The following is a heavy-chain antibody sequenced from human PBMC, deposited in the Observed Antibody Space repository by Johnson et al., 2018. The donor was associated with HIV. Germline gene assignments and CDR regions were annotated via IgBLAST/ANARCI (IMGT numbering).Heavy chain of an antibody. CDR2: IKQDGSDK. D-gene: IGHD3-10*01. J-gene: IGHJ3*02. CDR1: GFTFSSYW. Sequence: VQLVESGGGLVQPGGSLRLSCAASGFTFSSYWMSWVRQAPGKGLEWVANIKQDGSDKYYVDSVKGRFTISRDNAKNSLVLQMNSLKTEATAVYCCTTRTGGGGSPAGNAFDIWGQGTMVTVSS. V-gene: IGHV3-7*05. CDR3: TTRTGGGGSPAGNAFDI.